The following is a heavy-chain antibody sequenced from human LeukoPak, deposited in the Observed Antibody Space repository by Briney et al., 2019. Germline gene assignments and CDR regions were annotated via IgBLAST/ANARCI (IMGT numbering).Heavy chain of an antibody. V-gene: IGHV3-21*01. CDR2: ISSSSSYI. J-gene: IGHJ4*02. D-gene: IGHD2-21*02. Sequence: EGSLRLSCAASGFTFSSYSMNWVRQAPGKGLEWVSSISSSSSYIYYADSVKGRFTISRDNAKNSLYLQMNSLRAEDTAVYYCARDNPVTAPTDYWGQGTLVTVSS. CDR3: ARDNPVTAPTDY. CDR1: GFTFSSYS.